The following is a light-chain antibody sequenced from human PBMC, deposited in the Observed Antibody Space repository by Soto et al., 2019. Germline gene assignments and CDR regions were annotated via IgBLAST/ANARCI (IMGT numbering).Light chain of an antibody. J-gene: IGKJ4*01. CDR3: QHYTNWPLT. CDR1: HSVSSR. CDR2: GAS. V-gene: IGKV3-15*01. Sequence: EIVMTQSPATLSVSPGERATLSCRASHSVSSRLAWYQQKPGQAPRLLIYGASTRATGLPARFSGSGYGTDFTLTISSLQSEDFSVYYCQHYTNWPLTFGGRTKVEIK.